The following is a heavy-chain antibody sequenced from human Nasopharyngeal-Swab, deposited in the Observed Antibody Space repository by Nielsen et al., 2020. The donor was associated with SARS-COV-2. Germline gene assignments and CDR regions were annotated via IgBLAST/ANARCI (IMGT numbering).Heavy chain of an antibody. CDR2: ICYSGST. CDR1: GGSISSSSYY. V-gene: IGHV4-39*01. J-gene: IGHJ6*02. D-gene: IGHD4-17*01. Sequence: SETLSLTCTVSGGSISSSSYYWGWIRQPPGKGLEWIGSICYSGSTYYNPSLKSRVTISVDTSKNQFSLKLSYVTAADTAVYYCARQGEYGLIYYYYYGMDVWCQGTTVTVSS. CDR3: ARQGEYGLIYYYYYGMDV.